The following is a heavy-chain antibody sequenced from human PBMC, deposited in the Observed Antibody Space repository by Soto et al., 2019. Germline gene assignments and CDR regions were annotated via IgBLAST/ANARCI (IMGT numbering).Heavy chain of an antibody. D-gene: IGHD3-10*01. J-gene: IGHJ5*02. V-gene: IGHV3-74*03. Sequence: EVQLVESGGGLVQPGGSLRLSCAASGFIFSSYWMHWVRQAPGKGPVWVARINSDGRNTKYADSVKGRFTISRDNAKNTLYPQTNSLRAEDTAVYYGARDFMARGRDSNWFDPWGQGTLVSVSS. CDR3: ARDFMARGRDSNWFDP. CDR1: GFIFSSYW. CDR2: INSDGRNT.